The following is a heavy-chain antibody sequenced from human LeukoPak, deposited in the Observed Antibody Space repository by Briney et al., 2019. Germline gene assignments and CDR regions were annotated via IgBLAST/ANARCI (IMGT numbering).Heavy chain of an antibody. V-gene: IGHV3-23*01. CDR2: INGSGGST. J-gene: IGHJ4*02. D-gene: IGHD6-13*01. Sequence: PGGSLRLSCAASGFTFTSYAMNWVRQAPGKGLEWVSAINGSGGSTYYADSVRGRFTLSRDNSKNTLYLQMNSLRAEDTAVYYCAKTLTTYSSSYYFDYWGQGTLVTVSS. CDR3: AKTLTTYSSSYYFDY. CDR1: GFTFTSYA.